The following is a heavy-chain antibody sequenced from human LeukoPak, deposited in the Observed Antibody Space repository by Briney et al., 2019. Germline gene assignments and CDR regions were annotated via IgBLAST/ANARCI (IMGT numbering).Heavy chain of an antibody. D-gene: IGHD1-26*01. V-gene: IGHV3-23*01. CDR1: GFTFSSYA. CDR2: ISGSGGST. J-gene: IGHJ4*02. Sequence: PGGSLRLSCAASGFTFSSYAMSWVRQAPGKGLEWVSAISGSGGSTYYADSVKGRFTISSDNSKNTLYLQMNSLRAEDTAVYYCAVPRSSGSYRGRFDYWGQGTLVTVSS. CDR3: AVPRSSGSYRGRFDY.